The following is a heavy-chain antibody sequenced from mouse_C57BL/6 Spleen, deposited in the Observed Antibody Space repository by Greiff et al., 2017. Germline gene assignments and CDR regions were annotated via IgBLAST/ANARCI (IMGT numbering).Heavy chain of an antibody. Sequence: QVQLQQPGAELVKPGASVKLSCKASGYTFTSYWMHWVKQRPGQGLEWIGMIHPNRGSTNYTEKFKSKATLTVDKSSSTAYMQLSSLTSEDSAVDYCARASGTWRDFECWGQGTTLTVSS. CDR2: IHPNRGST. D-gene: IGHD4-1*01. CDR3: ARASGTWRDFEC. CDR1: GYTFTSYW. J-gene: IGHJ2*01. V-gene: IGHV1-64*01.